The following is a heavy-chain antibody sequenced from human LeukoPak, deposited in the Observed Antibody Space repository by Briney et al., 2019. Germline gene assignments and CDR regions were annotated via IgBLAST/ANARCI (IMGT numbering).Heavy chain of an antibody. CDR2: IYYTGST. J-gene: IGHJ4*02. CDR3: ARRHSGSYQY. Sequence: SETLSLTCAVSGGSINSYYWSWIRQPPGKGLEWMGYIYYTGSTNYNSSLKSRVTISVHTSKKQFSLKLSSVSAADTAVYYCARRHSGSYQYWGQGTLVTVSS. D-gene: IGHD1-26*01. V-gene: IGHV4-59*08. CDR1: GGSINSYY.